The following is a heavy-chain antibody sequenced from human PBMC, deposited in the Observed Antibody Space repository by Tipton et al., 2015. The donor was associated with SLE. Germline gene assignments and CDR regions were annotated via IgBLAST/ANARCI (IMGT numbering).Heavy chain of an antibody. J-gene: IGHJ5*02. CDR3: ARDRFGYNLFDP. CDR1: GESLSGYY. CDR2: IHLLGAT. V-gene: IGHV4-34*01. D-gene: IGHD3-16*01. Sequence: TLSLTCALSGESLSGYYWSWIRQSPGKGLEWIGQIHLLGATDYNPSLKSRVTLSVDASKNQFSLKLSSVTAADTAIYYCARDRFGYNLFDPWGQGTLVTVSS.